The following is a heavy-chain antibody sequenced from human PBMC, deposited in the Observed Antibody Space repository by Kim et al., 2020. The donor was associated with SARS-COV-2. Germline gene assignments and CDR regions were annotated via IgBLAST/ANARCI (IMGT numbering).Heavy chain of an antibody. J-gene: IGHJ4*02. V-gene: IGHV4-34*01. CDR2: INHSGST. CDR1: GGSFSGYY. Sequence: SETLSLTCAVYGGSFSGYYWSWIRQPPGKGLEWIGEINHSGSTNYNPSLKSRVTISVDTSKNQFSLKLSSVTAADTAVYYCARSSSWYRGNYFDYWGQGTLVTVSS. D-gene: IGHD6-13*01. CDR3: ARSSSWYRGNYFDY.